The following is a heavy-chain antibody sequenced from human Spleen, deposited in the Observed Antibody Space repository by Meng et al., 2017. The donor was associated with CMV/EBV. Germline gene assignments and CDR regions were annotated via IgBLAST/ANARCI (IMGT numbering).Heavy chain of an antibody. V-gene: IGHV1-8*03. CDR2: MNPNSGNT. D-gene: IGHD2-8*01. CDR3: ASGGGRCSNGVCRWVDY. Sequence: ASVKVSCKASGYTFTSYDINWVRQATGQGLEWMGWMNPNSGNTGYAQKFQGRVTITRNTSISTAYMELRSLRSEDTAMYYCASGGGRCSNGVCRWVDYWGQGTLVTVSS. J-gene: IGHJ4*02. CDR1: GYTFTSYD.